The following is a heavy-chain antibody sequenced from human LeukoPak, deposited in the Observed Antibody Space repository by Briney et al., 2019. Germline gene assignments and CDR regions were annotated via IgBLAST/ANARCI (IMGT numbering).Heavy chain of an antibody. CDR2: INPHSGGT. D-gene: IGHD2-21*02. CDR1: GYTFTGYY. Sequence: GASVKVSCKASGYTFTGYYMHWVRQAPGQGLEWMGYINPHSGGTNSPQKFQGRVTMTTDTSISAAHMELSSLISDDTAMYYCVREGNELLSKNFDYWGQGTLVTVSS. CDR3: VREGNELLSKNFDY. J-gene: IGHJ4*02. V-gene: IGHV1-2*02.